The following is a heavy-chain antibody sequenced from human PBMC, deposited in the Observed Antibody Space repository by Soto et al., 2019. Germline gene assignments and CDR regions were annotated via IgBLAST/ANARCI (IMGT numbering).Heavy chain of an antibody. CDR1: GGSISSGGYY. D-gene: IGHD2-2*01. J-gene: IGHJ4*02. CDR2: IYYSGST. CDR3: ARGIPEVVENKSEARIVVVPARFDY. Sequence: SETLSLTCTVSGGSISSGGYYWSWIRQHPGKGLEWIGYIYYSGSTYYNPSLKSRVTISVDTSKNQFSLKLSSVTAADTAVYYCARGIPEVVENKSEARIVVVPARFDYWGQGTLVTVSS. V-gene: IGHV4-31*03.